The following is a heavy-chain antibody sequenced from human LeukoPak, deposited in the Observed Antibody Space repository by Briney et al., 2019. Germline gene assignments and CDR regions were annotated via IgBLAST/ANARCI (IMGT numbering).Heavy chain of an antibody. CDR3: AREVLIGDFVY. J-gene: IGHJ4*02. CDR1: GFTFSSYE. V-gene: IGHV3-48*03. D-gene: IGHD3-22*01. CDR2: ISSSGNTI. Sequence: GGSLRLSCAASGFTFSSYEMNWGRQAPGKGLEWVSYISSSGNTIYYADSVQGRFTISRDNAKNSLYLQMNSLRAEDTAVYYCAREVLIGDFVYWGQRTLVTVSS.